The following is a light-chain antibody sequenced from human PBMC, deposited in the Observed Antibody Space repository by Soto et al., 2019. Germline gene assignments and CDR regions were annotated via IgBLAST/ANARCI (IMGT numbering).Light chain of an antibody. V-gene: IGKV3-15*01. Sequence: EVVMTQSPATLSVSPGERVTLSCRSSQSVADNLAWFQQKPGQGPRLLIYGASTRATGISARFSGSGSETDFTLTISSLRSEDSAVYHCQQYNNWPITFGQGTRLEIK. CDR3: QQYNNWPIT. J-gene: IGKJ5*01. CDR1: QSVADN. CDR2: GAS.